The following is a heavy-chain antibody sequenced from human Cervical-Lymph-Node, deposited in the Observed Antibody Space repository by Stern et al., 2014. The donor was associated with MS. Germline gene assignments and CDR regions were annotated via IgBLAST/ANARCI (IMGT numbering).Heavy chain of an antibody. V-gene: IGHV3-7*01. CDR3: ERGGECSDSSGYFYEAGAFDI. CDR1: GFTFKIYW. J-gene: IGHJ3*02. D-gene: IGHD3-22*01. CDR2: LTQDGSDN. Sequence: EVQLVESGGGLVQPGGSLRLSCVTSGFTFKIYWMHWVRQAPGKGLEWVANLTQDGSDNCCVDSLKGRFTISRDNGKKSLYLQMSSLRAEDTAVYYCERGGECSDSSGYFYEAGAFDIWGQGTMVAVSA.